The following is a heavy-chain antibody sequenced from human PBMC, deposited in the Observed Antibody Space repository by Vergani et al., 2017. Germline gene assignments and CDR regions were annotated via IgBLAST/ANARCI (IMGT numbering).Heavy chain of an antibody. V-gene: IGHV3-23*01. Sequence: EVQLLESGGDLVQPGGSLRLSCAASGVTFNHYAMNWVRRAPAKGLEWYSGISGSGGSTYYAGSLKGRFTMSRDSSKNTLYLQMNSLSAGDTTVYYCAKANPRNSGYDYLYYYHAMDVWGQGTTVTVAS. CDR1: GVTFNHYA. J-gene: IGHJ6*02. CDR3: AKANPRNSGYDYLYYYHAMDV. D-gene: IGHD5-12*01. CDR2: ISGSGGST.